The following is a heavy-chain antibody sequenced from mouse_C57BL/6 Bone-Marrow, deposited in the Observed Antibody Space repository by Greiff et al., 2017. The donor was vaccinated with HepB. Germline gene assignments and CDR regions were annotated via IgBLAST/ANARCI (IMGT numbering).Heavy chain of an antibody. CDR3: ARWGVHHAMDY. CDR2: IDPSDSYT. Sequence: QVQLQQPGAELVKPGASVKLSCKASGYTFTSYWMQWVKQRLGQGLEWIGEIDPSDSYTNYNQKFKGKATLTVDTSSSTAYMQLSSLTSEDSAVYYCARWGVHHAMDYWGQGTSGTVSS. CDR1: GYTFTSYW. J-gene: IGHJ4*01. V-gene: IGHV1-50*01. D-gene: IGHD2-14*01.